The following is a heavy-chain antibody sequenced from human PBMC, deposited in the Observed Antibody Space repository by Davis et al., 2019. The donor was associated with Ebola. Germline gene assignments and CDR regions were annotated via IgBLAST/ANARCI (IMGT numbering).Heavy chain of an antibody. CDR3: ARYLTYYDFWSGYFDY. D-gene: IGHD3-3*01. Sequence: SGPTLVKPTQTLTPTCTFSGFSPSTSGMCVSWIRQPPGKALEWLALIDWDDDKYYSTSLKTRLTISKDTSKNQVVLTMTNMDPVDTATYYCARYLTYYDFWSGYFDYWGQGTLVTVSS. CDR1: GFSPSTSGMC. V-gene: IGHV2-70*01. CDR2: IDWDDDK. J-gene: IGHJ4*02.